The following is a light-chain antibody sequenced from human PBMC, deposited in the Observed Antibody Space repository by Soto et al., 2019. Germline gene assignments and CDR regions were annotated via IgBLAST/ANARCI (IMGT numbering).Light chain of an antibody. J-gene: IGKJ4*01. Sequence: DIQMTQSPSSVSASVGDRVTITCRASQDINTWLAWYQNKPGKAPVLLFHAASTLQSGVPSRFSGSGSGTDFTLTITSLLPEDGATYYCQQAKSFPLTFGGGTKVEI. CDR1: QDINTW. CDR2: AAS. CDR3: QQAKSFPLT. V-gene: IGKV1D-12*01.